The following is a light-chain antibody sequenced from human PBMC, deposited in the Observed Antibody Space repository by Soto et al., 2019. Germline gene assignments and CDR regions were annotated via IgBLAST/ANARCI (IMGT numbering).Light chain of an antibody. CDR2: EVS. J-gene: IGLJ2*01. V-gene: IGLV2-8*01. Sequence: QSALTQPPSASGSPGPSVTISCTGTSSDVGGYNYVSWYQQHPGKAPKLMIYEVSKRPSGVPDRFSGSKSGNTASLTVSGLQAEDEADYYCSSYAGSPVVFGGGTKLTVL. CDR3: SSYAGSPVV. CDR1: SSDVGGYNY.